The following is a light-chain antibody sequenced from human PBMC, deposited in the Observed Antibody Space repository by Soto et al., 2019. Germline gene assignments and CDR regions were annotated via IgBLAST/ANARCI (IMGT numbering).Light chain of an antibody. Sequence: QSALTQPASVSGSPGQSITISCTGTSSDVRGYNYVSWYQQHPGKAPKLMIYDVDNRPSGVSNRFSGSRSGNTASLTISGLQAEDEADYYCSSYTRSSTVVFGGGTKLTVL. CDR1: SSDVRGYNY. CDR3: SSYTRSSTVV. J-gene: IGLJ2*01. CDR2: DVD. V-gene: IGLV2-14*01.